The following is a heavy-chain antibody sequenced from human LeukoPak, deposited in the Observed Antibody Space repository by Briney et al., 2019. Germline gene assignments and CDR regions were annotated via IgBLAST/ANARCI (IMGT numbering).Heavy chain of an antibody. V-gene: IGHV4-34*01. CDR1: GGSFSGYY. CDR2: INHSGST. CDR3: ARKARITMVRGVLQANAFDI. D-gene: IGHD3-10*01. J-gene: IGHJ3*02. Sequence: SETLSLTCAVYGGSFSGYYWSWIRQPPGKGLGWIGEINHSGSTNYNPSLKSRVTISVDTSKNQFSLKLSSVTAADTAVYYCARKARITMVRGVLQANAFDIWGQGTMVTVSS.